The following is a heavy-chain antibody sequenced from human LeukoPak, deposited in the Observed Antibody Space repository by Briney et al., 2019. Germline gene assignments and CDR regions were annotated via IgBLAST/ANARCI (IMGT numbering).Heavy chain of an antibody. CDR1: GASVSDYY. CDR2: IFTTGST. Sequence: SETLSLTCTASGASVSDYYWSWVRQPAGKGLEWIGRIFTTGSTDYNPSLKSRVTMSRDRSKNQLFLTLTSVTAADTAVYYCARASDSIFSYYYHMDLWGKGITVTVSS. D-gene: IGHD3-3*02. J-gene: IGHJ6*03. V-gene: IGHV4-4*07. CDR3: ARASDSIFSYYYHMDL.